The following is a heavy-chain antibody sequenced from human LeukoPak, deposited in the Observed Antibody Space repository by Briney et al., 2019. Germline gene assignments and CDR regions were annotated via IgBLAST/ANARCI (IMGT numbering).Heavy chain of an antibody. V-gene: IGHV3-30*18. CDR1: GFTFSSYG. J-gene: IGHJ4*02. D-gene: IGHD3-10*01. Sequence: GGSLRLSCAASGFTFSSYGMHWVRQAPGKGLEWVAVISYDGSNKYYADSVKGRFTISRDNSKNTLYLQMNSLRAKDTAVYYCAKGLLLWGQGTLVTVSS. CDR2: ISYDGSNK. CDR3: AKGLLL.